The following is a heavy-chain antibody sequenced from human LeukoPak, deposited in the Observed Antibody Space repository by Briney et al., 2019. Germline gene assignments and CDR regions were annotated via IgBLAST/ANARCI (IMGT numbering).Heavy chain of an antibody. J-gene: IGHJ4*02. Sequence: ASVKVSCKASGYTFTGYYIHWVRQAPGQGLEWMGWINPNSGGTNYAQKFQGRVTMTRDTSISAAYMELSRLRSDDTAVYYCARTKETGPYSDWYYFDYWGQGTLVTVSS. CDR1: GYTFTGYY. D-gene: IGHD6-19*01. CDR2: INPNSGGT. CDR3: ARTKETGPYSDWYYFDY. V-gene: IGHV1-2*02.